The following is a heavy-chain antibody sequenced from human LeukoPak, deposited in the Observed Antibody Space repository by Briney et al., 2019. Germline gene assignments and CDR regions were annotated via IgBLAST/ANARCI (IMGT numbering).Heavy chain of an antibody. Sequence: PGGSLRLSCAASGFTCSPGKGLEWVANRKRDGSEKYYVDSVKGRFSTSRDNDKKSLCLQVNSLRAGDTAVYDCPRPPLYRGTSKAHPDWGQGTLVTVSS. CDR2: RKRDGSEK. CDR1: GFTCS. CDR3: PRPPLYRGTSKAHPD. D-gene: IGHD1-26*01. V-gene: IGHV3-7*01. J-gene: IGHJ4*02.